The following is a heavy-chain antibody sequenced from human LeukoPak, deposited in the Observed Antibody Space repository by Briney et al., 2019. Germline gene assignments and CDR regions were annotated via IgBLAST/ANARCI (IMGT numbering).Heavy chain of an antibody. V-gene: IGHV4-34*01. CDR1: GFTFGSFW. CDR2: INHSGST. J-gene: IGHJ4*02. CDR3: ARGSPYQLLFDY. Sequence: GSLRLSCAASGFTFGSFWMSWVRQAPGKGLEWIGEINHSGSTNYNPSLKSRVTISVDTPKNQFSLKPSSVTAADTAVYYCARGSPYQLLFDYWGQGTLVTVSS. D-gene: IGHD2-2*01.